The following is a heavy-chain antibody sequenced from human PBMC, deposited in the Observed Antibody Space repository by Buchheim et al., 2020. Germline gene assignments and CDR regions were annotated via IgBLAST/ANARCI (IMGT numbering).Heavy chain of an antibody. V-gene: IGHV3-NL1*01. Sequence: QVQLVESGGGVVQPGRSLRLSCAASGFTFSSYGMHWVRQAPGKGLEWVSAISGSGGSTYYADSVKGRFTISRDNSKNTLYLQMNRRRDENRAVYYCARGTICSSTSCYTDINWVDTWGEGTL. CDR1: GFTFSSYG. D-gene: IGHD2-2*02. J-gene: IGHJ5*02. CDR3: ARGTICSSTSCYTDINWVDT. CDR2: ISGSGGST.